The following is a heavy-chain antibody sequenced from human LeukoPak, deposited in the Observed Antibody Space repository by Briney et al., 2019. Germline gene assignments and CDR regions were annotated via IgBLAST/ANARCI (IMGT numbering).Heavy chain of an antibody. J-gene: IGHJ3*02. CDR3: AKDPLGIGPAFDI. V-gene: IGHV3-23*01. Sequence: TGGSLRLSCAASRFTFSNYAMSWVRQAPGKGLEWVSAISDSGVNTFYADSVKGRFTISRDNSKNTLYLQMNSLRAEDTAAYYCAKDPLGIGPAFDIWGQGTMVSVSS. CDR2: ISDSGVNT. CDR1: RFTFSNYA. D-gene: IGHD7-27*01.